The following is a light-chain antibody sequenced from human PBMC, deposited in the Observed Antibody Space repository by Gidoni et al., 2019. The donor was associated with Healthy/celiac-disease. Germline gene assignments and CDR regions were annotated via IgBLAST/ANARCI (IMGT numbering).Light chain of an antibody. CDR1: QGISNY. Sequence: DIQMTQSPSSLSASVGDRVTITCRESQGISNYLAWYQQKPGKVPKLLIYAASTLQSGVPSRFSGSGYGTDFTLTISSLQTEDVATYYCQKYNSAPPTFGGGTKVEIK. V-gene: IGKV1-27*01. CDR3: QKYNSAPPT. J-gene: IGKJ4*01. CDR2: AAS.